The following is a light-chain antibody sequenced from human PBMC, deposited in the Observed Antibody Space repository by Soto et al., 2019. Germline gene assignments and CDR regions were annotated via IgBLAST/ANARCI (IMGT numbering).Light chain of an antibody. CDR2: EVT. V-gene: IGLV2-14*01. J-gene: IGLJ2*01. CDR3: SSYTSINTVI. Sequence: QSVLTQPASVSGSPGQSITISCTGTSSDVGRYNYVSWYKQYPGKAPNLIIYEVTIRPSGVSNHFSASKSGNTASLTISGLQPEDEADYYCSSYTSINTVIFGGGTKLTVL. CDR1: SSDVGRYNY.